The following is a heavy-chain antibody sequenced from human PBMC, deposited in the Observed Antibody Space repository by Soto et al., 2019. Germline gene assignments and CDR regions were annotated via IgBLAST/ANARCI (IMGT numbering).Heavy chain of an antibody. D-gene: IGHD6-19*01. CDR3: ARDRQGIAVAGIGWFDP. Sequence: GASVKVSCTASGYTFTSYARHWVRQAPGQRLEWMGWINAGNGNTKYSQKFQGRVTITRDTSASTAYMELSSLRSEDTAVYYCARDRQGIAVAGIGWFDPWGQGTLVTVSS. CDR1: GYTFTSYA. CDR2: INAGNGNT. V-gene: IGHV1-3*01. J-gene: IGHJ5*02.